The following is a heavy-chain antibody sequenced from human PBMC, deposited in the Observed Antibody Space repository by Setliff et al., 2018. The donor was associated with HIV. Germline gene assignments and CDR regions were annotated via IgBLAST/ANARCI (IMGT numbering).Heavy chain of an antibody. V-gene: IGHV1-8*01. CDR3: ARGKGVGGVIITGGLDV. J-gene: IGHJ6*04. Sequence: GASVKVSCKASGYTFTNYDINWVRQATGQGLEWMGWMNPNTGVAGYALKFHGRVTMTRDTSISTVYMELSSLTSEDTAVYWCARGKGVGGVIITGGLDVWGKGTTVTVSS. CDR1: GYTFTNYD. CDR2: MNPNTGVA. D-gene: IGHD3-10*01.